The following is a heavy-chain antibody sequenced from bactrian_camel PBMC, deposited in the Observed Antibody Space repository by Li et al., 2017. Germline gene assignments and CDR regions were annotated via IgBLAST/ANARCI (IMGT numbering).Heavy chain of an antibody. J-gene: IGHJ7*01. CDR1: GFSVDDSA. Sequence: QVQLVESGGGSVQAGETLTLSCTVSGFSVDDSAMAWYRQAPGHECQLVSTIVSDGRTYYADSVKGRFTISRDNAKNAVYLQLNSLKTEDMAMYYCAKWSGSWFEGSGMDYWGKGTQVTVS. D-gene: IGHD2*01. V-gene: IGHV3S63*01. CDR2: IVSDGRT.